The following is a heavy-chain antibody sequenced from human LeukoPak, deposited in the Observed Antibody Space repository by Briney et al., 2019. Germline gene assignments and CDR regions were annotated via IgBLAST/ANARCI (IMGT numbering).Heavy chain of an antibody. CDR1: GFTFSSYA. Sequence: GGSLRLSCAASGFTFSSYAKSWVRQAPGKGLEWDSAISGSGGSTYYADSVKGRFTISRDNSKNTLYLQMNSLRAEDTAVYYCAKHPSSWGGTSFDYWGQGTLVTVSS. D-gene: IGHD6-13*01. CDR3: AKHPSSWGGTSFDY. CDR2: ISGSGGST. V-gene: IGHV3-23*01. J-gene: IGHJ4*02.